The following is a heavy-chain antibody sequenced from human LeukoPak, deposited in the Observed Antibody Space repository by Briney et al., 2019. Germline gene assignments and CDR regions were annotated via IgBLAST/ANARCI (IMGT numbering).Heavy chain of an antibody. CDR2: ISGSGGST. CDR3: AKRDLITMVRGSTDY. V-gene: IGHV3-23*01. Sequence: GGSLRLSCAASGFTFSSYGMSWVRQAPGKGLEWVSAISGSGGSTYYADSVKGRFTISRDNSKNTLYLQMNSLRAEGTAVYYCAKRDLITMVRGSTDYWGQGTLVTVSS. J-gene: IGHJ4*02. D-gene: IGHD3-10*01. CDR1: GFTFSSYG.